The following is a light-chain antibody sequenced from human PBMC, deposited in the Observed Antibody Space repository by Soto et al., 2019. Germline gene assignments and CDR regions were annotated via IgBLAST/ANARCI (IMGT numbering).Light chain of an antibody. Sequence: DIQMTQSPSSLSASVGDRVTITCRASQNIFSFLSWYLHKPGKAPELLIYAASSLQSGVPSRFTGSGSGTAFALTISSLQPEDFATFYCQQSYSVPHTFGQGTNLDI. CDR3: QQSYSVPHT. V-gene: IGKV1-39*01. CDR1: QNIFSF. J-gene: IGKJ2*01. CDR2: AAS.